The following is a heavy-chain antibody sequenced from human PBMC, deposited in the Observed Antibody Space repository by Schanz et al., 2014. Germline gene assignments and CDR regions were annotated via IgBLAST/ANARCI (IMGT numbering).Heavy chain of an antibody. CDR1: GFTFSDYW. Sequence: EVQLVESGGGLVQPGGSLRLSCTASGFTFSDYWMSWVRQAPGKGLEWVSAISGSGGSTYYADSVKGRFTISRDNSKNTLYLQMDSLRAEDTAVYYCARKMKLGVYGGKGHDSLDIWDQGTMVTVSS. D-gene: IGHD4-17*01. CDR3: ARKMKLGVYGGKGHDSLDI. V-gene: IGHV3-23*04. CDR2: ISGSGGST. J-gene: IGHJ3*02.